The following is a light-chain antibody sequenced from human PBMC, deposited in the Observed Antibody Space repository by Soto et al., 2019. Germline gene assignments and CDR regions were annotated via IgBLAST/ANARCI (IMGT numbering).Light chain of an antibody. Sequence: EIVLTQSPGTLSLSPGERATPSCRASQTVTSTYLAWYQKKPGQAPRLLIYGASSRATGIPDRFSGSGSGTDFTLTISRLEPEDFAVYYCQQYGSSPITFGQGTRLEIK. V-gene: IGKV3-20*01. J-gene: IGKJ5*01. CDR2: GAS. CDR3: QQYGSSPIT. CDR1: QTVTSTY.